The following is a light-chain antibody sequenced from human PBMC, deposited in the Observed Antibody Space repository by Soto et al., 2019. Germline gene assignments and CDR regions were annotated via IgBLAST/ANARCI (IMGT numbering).Light chain of an antibody. CDR3: QKYNNWPFS. V-gene: IGKV3-15*01. Sequence: IVMTQSPASLSVSPGARVTLSCRAGQGVTTNFAWYQQKSGQSHRLLIYDVSTRATGVPARFSGTGSETDFTLTISGLQSEDSAVYFCQKYNNWPFSFGKGTRLEIK. CDR2: DVS. CDR1: QGVTTN. J-gene: IGKJ5*01.